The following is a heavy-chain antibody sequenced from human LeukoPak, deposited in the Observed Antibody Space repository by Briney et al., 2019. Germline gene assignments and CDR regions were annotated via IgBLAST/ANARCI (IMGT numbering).Heavy chain of an antibody. D-gene: IGHD3-9*01. V-gene: IGHV3-30*18. CDR2: ISYDGSKK. J-gene: IGHJ4*02. CDR3: ANDSERYFDWPYYFDY. CDR1: GFTLRSYG. Sequence: GRSLRLSCAASGFTLRSYGMHRVRQAPGKGLEWVAVISYDGSKKYYADSVKGRFTISRDNSKNTLYLQMNSLRAEDTAVYYCANDSERYFDWPYYFDYWGQGTLVTVSS.